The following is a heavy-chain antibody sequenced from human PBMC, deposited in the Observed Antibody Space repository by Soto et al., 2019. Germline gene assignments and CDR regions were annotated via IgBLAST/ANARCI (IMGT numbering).Heavy chain of an antibody. J-gene: IGHJ6*04. D-gene: IGHD3-22*01. CDR2: ISSSSSYI. Sequence: PGGSLRLSCAASGFTFSSYSMNWVRQAPGKGLEWVSSISSSSSYIYYADSVKGRFTISRDNAKNSLYLQMNSLRAEDTAVYYCARDWGSGYRRPRYYYGMDALGKGTTVTVSA. V-gene: IGHV3-21*01. CDR3: ARDWGSGYRRPRYYYGMDA. CDR1: GFTFSSYS.